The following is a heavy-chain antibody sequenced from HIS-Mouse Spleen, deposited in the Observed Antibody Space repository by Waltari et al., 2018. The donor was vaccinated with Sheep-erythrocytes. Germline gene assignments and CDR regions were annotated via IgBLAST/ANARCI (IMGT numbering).Heavy chain of an antibody. V-gene: IGHV4-34*01. CDR2: INHSGST. D-gene: IGHD6-19*01. CDR1: GGSFSGYY. Sequence: QVQLQQWGAGLLKPSETLSLTCAVYGGSFSGYYWSWIRQPPGKGLGWIGEINHSGSTNSTPSLMSRVTMSVDTSKNQFSLKLSSVTAADTAVYYCALSVDLAGAFDIWGQGTMVTVSS. J-gene: IGHJ3*02. CDR3: ALSVDLAGAFDI.